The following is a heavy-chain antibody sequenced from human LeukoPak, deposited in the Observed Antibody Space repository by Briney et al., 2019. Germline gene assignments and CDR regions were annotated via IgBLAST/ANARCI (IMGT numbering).Heavy chain of an antibody. CDR3: TRDHRDDWNPGYYFDY. J-gene: IGHJ4*02. Sequence: GGSLRLSCTASGFTFGDFAMNWVRQAPGTGLEWVGFVKTKVYGGTTEYAASVKGRFTISRDDSKAIAYLQMNSLKTEDTAVYYCTRDHRDDWNPGYYFDYWGQGTLVTVSS. CDR1: GFTFGDFA. V-gene: IGHV3-49*04. D-gene: IGHD1-1*01. CDR2: VKTKVYGGTT.